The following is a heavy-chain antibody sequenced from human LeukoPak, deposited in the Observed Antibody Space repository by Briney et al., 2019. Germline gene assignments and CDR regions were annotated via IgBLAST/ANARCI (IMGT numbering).Heavy chain of an antibody. CDR3: ARDRYYYGSGSYYYYYGMDV. D-gene: IGHD3-10*01. V-gene: IGHV3-48*03. J-gene: IGHJ6*02. CDR1: GFTFSSYE. CDR2: ISSSGSTI. Sequence: GGSLRLSCAASGFTFSSYEMNWVRQAPGKGLEWVSYISSSGSTIYYADSVKGRFTISRDNAKNSLYLQMNSLRAEDTAVYYCARDRYYYGSGSYYYYYGMDVWGQGTTVTVSS.